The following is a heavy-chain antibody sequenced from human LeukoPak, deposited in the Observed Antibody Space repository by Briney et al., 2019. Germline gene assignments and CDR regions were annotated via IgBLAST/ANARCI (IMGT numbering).Heavy chain of an antibody. J-gene: IGHJ4*02. D-gene: IGHD3-22*01. V-gene: IGHV3-23*01. CDR1: GFSFSSYA. CDR2: FPSGGST. Sequence: GGSLRLSCAASGFSFSSYAMSWVRQAPGKGLEWVSAFPSGGSTTYADSVKGRFTISRDTSKNTLYLQMNSLRAEDTAVYYCAKRGDYYDSSDSLYYFDYWGQGTLVTVSS. CDR3: AKRGDYYDSSDSLYYFDY.